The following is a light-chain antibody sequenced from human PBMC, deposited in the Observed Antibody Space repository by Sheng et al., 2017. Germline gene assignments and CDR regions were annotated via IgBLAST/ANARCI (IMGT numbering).Light chain of an antibody. CDR1: QSVRIN. V-gene: IGKV3-15*01. CDR2: DAS. CDR3: QHYNNWPPWT. Sequence: DILMTQSPATLSVSPGESVTLSCRASQSVRINLAWYQQKPGQAPRLLIYDASTRATGIPARFSGSGSGTEFTLTISSLQSEDFAVYYCQHYNNWPPWTFGQGTKVEIK. J-gene: IGKJ1*01.